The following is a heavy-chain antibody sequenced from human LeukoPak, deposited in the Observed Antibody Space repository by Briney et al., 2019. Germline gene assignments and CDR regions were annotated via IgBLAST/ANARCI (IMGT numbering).Heavy chain of an antibody. CDR3: ARQGTIFGVVTNWFDP. V-gene: IGHV5-51*01. CDR2: IYPGDSDT. J-gene: IGHJ5*02. D-gene: IGHD3-3*01. CDR1: GYSFTSYW. Sequence: GESLKISCRGSGYSFTSYWIGWVRQMPGKGLQWMGTIYPGDSDTRYSPSFQGQVTISADKSISTAYLQWSSLKASDTAMYYCARQGTIFGVVTNWFDPWGQGTLVTVSS.